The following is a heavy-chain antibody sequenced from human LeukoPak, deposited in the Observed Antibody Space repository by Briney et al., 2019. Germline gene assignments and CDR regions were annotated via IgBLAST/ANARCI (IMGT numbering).Heavy chain of an antibody. CDR1: GFTFSSYA. CDR3: AKGGVYRSAFDY. J-gene: IGHJ4*02. D-gene: IGHD1-26*01. Sequence: GGSLRLSCAASGFTFSSYAMIWVRRAPGKGLEWVSAISGSGGSTYYADSVKGRFTISRDNSKNTLYLQMNSLRAEDTAVYYCAKGGVYRSAFDYWGQGTLVTVSS. CDR2: ISGSGGST. V-gene: IGHV3-23*01.